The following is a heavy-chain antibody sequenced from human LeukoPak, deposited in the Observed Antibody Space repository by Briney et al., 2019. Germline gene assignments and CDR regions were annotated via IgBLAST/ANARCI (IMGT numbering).Heavy chain of an antibody. V-gene: IGHV4-39*01. CDR1: GGSISSTSYY. CDR2: IYYSGST. Sequence: SETLSLTCTVSGGSISSTSYYWAWIRQPPGKGLEWIGRIYYSGSTYHNPSLKSRVTISVDTSKNQFSLKLSSVTAADTAMYYCARSSNNYDSSGYYLAYWGQGTLVTVSS. J-gene: IGHJ4*02. D-gene: IGHD3-22*01. CDR3: ARSSNNYDSSGYYLAY.